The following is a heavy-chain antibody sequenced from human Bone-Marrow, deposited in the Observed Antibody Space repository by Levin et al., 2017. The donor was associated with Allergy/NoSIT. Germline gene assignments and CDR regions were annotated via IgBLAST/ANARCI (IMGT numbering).Heavy chain of an antibody. V-gene: IGHV3-9*01. J-gene: IGHJ4*02. CDR2: ISWNSGSI. CDR3: AKGAYSSSWYGEYY. Sequence: SCAASGFTFDDYAMHWVRQAPGKGLEWVSGISWNSGSIGYADSVKGRFTISRDNAKNSLYLQMNSLRAEDTALYYCAKGAYSSSWYGEYYWGQGTLVTVSS. D-gene: IGHD6-13*01. CDR1: GFTFDDYA.